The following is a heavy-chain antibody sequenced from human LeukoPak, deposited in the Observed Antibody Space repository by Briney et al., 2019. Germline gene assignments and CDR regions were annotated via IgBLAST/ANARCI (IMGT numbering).Heavy chain of an antibody. CDR1: GFTFSSYS. CDR3: ARGTIIVVVPAAYNWFDP. Sequence: PGGSLRLSCAASGFTFSSYSMNWVRQAPGKGLEWVSYISSSSSTIYYADSVKGRSTISRDNAKNSLYLQMNSLRAEDTAVYYCARGTIIVVVPAAYNWFDPWGQGTLVTVSS. CDR2: ISSSSSTI. V-gene: IGHV3-48*01. D-gene: IGHD2-2*01. J-gene: IGHJ5*02.